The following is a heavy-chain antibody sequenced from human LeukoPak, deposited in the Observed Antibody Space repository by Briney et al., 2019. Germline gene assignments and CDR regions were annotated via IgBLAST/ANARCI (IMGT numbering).Heavy chain of an antibody. V-gene: IGHV1-2*02. CDR1: GYTFTGYY. CDR3: TTYCSGDSCSFFDY. J-gene: IGHJ4*02. Sequence: GASVKVSCKASGYTFTGYYMHWVRQAPGQGLEWTGWINPNSGGTNYAQKFQGRVTMTRDTSISTAYMELSRLRSDDTAVYYCTTYCSGDSCSFFDYWGQGTLVTVSS. CDR2: INPNSGGT. D-gene: IGHD2-15*01.